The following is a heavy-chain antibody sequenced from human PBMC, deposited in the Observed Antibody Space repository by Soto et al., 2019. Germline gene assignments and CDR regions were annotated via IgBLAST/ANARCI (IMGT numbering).Heavy chain of an antibody. CDR3: TTAGSYSYYYYGMDV. CDR1: GFTFSNAW. CDR2: IKSKTDGGTT. V-gene: IGHV3-15*01. D-gene: IGHD1-26*01. Sequence: GGSLRLSCAASGFTFSNAWMSWVRQAPGKGLEWVGRIKSKTDGGTTDYAAPVKGRITISRDDSKNTLYLQMNSLKTEDTAVYYCTTAGSYSYYYYGMDVWGQGTTVTVSS. J-gene: IGHJ6*02.